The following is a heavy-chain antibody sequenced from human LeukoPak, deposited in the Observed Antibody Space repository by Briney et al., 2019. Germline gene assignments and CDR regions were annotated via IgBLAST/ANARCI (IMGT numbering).Heavy chain of an antibody. J-gene: IGHJ4*02. CDR3: ARGVYDSSGYYRYYFDY. Sequence: PGGSLRLSCAASGFTFYTYGMHWVRQAPGKGLEWVAVVSYDGSSIYYADSVKGRFTISRDNSKNTLSLQMNSLRAGDTAFYYCARGVYDSSGYYRYYFDYWGQGTLVTVSS. CDR2: VSYDGSSI. CDR1: GFTFYTYG. D-gene: IGHD3-22*01. V-gene: IGHV3-30*03.